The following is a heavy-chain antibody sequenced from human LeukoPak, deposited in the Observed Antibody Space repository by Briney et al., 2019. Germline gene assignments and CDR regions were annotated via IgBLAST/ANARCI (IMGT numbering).Heavy chain of an antibody. CDR1: GFTFAEYS. Sequence: GGSLRLSCSASGFTFAEYSMHWVRQAPGKGLEWVSVISRNGGAIQYADSVKGRFIISRDNSKNSLYLQMNSLRTEDTALYYCTKEHSSGWPTIDCWGQGTLVTVSS. J-gene: IGHJ4*02. V-gene: IGHV3-43*01. D-gene: IGHD6-19*01. CDR3: TKEHSSGWPTIDC. CDR2: ISRNGGAI.